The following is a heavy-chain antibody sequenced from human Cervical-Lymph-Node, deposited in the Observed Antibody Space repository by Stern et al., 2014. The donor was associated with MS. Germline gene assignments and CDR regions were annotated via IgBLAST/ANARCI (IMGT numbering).Heavy chain of an antibody. Sequence: QVQLMQSGADVKKPGASVKVSCKASGYTFTAYNMHWLRQAPGQALEWMGRINPKSGVTNYAQKFQDRVTMTRDTSISTVYMELSRLRSNDTAMYYCATRRGCSGGSCSSRSLDYWGQGTLVTVSS. CDR1: GYTFTAYN. D-gene: IGHD2-15*01. CDR2: INPKSGVT. J-gene: IGHJ4*02. V-gene: IGHV1-2*06. CDR3: ATRRGCSGGSCSSRSLDY.